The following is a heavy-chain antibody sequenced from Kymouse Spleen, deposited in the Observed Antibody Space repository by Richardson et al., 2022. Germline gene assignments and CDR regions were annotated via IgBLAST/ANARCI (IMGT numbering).Heavy chain of an antibody. CDR2: IKSKTDGGTT. CDR3: TTASYNWNPYYFDY. Sequence: EVQLVESGGGLVKPGGSLRLSCAASGFTFSNAWMSWVRQAPGKGLEWVGRIKSKTDGGTTDYAAPVKGRFTISRDDSKNTLYLQMNSLKTEDTAVYYCTTASYNWNPYYFDYWGQGTLVTVSS. D-gene: IGHD1-20*01,IGHD1-7*01. V-gene: IGHV3-15*01. J-gene: IGHJ4*02. CDR1: GFTFSNAW.